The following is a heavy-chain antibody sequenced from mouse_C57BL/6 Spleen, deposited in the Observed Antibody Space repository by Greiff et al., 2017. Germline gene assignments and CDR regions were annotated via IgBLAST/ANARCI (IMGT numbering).Heavy chain of an antibody. V-gene: IGHV1-55*01. Sequence: QVQLQQPGAELVKPGASVKMSCKASGYTFTSYWTTWVKQRPGQGLEWIGDIYPGSGSTNYNEKFKSKATLTVDTSSSTAYMQLSSLTSEDSAVYYCARGGNYYGSAYFDVWGTGTTVTVSS. CDR1: GYTFTSYW. J-gene: IGHJ1*03. D-gene: IGHD1-1*01. CDR2: IYPGSGST. CDR3: ARGGNYYGSAYFDV.